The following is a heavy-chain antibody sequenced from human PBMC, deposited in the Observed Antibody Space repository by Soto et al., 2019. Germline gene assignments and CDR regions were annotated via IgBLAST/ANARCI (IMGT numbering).Heavy chain of an antibody. Sequence: VASVKVSCKASGYTFTGYYMHWVRQAPGQGLEWMGWINPNSGGTNYAQKFQGRVTMTRDTSISTAYMELSRLRSDDTAVYYCARERRAYGSGSYAVYNWFDPWGQGTLVTVYS. CDR2: INPNSGGT. CDR3: ARERRAYGSGSYAVYNWFDP. CDR1: GYTFTGYY. V-gene: IGHV1-2*02. D-gene: IGHD3-10*01. J-gene: IGHJ5*02.